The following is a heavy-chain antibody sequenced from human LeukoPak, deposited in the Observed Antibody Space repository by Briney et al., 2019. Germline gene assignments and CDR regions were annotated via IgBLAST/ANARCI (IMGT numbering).Heavy chain of an antibody. D-gene: IGHD4-23*01. CDR3: ARDLDYGGGNDC. V-gene: IGHV1-3*01. CDR2: INAGNGNT. J-gene: IGHJ4*02. Sequence: ASVKVSCKASGYTFTSYAMHWVRQAPGQRLEWMGWINAGNGNTKYSQKFQGRVTITRDTSASTAYMELSSLRSEDTAVYYCARDLDYGGGNDCWGQGTLVTVSS. CDR1: GYTFTSYA.